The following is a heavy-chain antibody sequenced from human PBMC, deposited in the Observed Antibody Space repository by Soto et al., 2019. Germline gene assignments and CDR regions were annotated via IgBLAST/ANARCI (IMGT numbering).Heavy chain of an antibody. V-gene: IGHV4-59*01. D-gene: IGHD1-20*01. CDR3: ARRYGRNFDY. J-gene: IGHJ4*02. CDR1: GGSISRYY. CDR2: IYYSGST. Sequence: QVQLQESGPGLVKPSETLSLTCTVSGGSISRYYWSWIRQAPGKGLEWIGYIYYSGSTNYNPSLKSRVTITVDTSKNQFSLKLSSVTAADTAVYYCARRYGRNFDYWGQGTLVTVSS.